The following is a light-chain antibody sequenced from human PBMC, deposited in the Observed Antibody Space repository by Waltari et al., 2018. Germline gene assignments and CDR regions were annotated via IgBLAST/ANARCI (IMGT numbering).Light chain of an antibody. CDR3: QQYYDTPLT. J-gene: IGKJ3*01. Sequence: DIVMTQSPDSLAVSLGGRATINCKSSQSVLYSPNNKNYLAWYQQKQGQPPKLLIYWASTRESGVPDRFTGSGSGTDFTLAISSLQAEDVAVYYCQQYYDTPLTFGPGTKVDIK. CDR2: WAS. V-gene: IGKV4-1*01. CDR1: QSVLYSPNNKNY.